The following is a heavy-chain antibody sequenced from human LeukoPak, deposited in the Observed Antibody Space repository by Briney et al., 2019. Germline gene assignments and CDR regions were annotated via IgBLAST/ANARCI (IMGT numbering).Heavy chain of an antibody. CDR2: INADSGNT. CDR3: ARGVATGGSEHLDY. J-gene: IGHJ4*02. Sequence: GAPVKVSCKASGYTFTEYAMHWVRLAPGHGLEWMGWINADSGNTESSQRFQGRLSITWDTSATTAYMELSSLTSEDTAVYYCARGVATGGSEHLDYWGQGTLVTVSS. V-gene: IGHV1-3*01. CDR1: GYTFTEYA. D-gene: IGHD1-14*01.